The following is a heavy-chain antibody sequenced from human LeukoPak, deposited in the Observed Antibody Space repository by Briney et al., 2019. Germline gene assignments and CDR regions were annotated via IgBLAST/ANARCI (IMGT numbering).Heavy chain of an antibody. CDR1: GYTLTELS. J-gene: IGHJ3*02. CDR2: FDPEDGET. V-gene: IGHV1-24*01. CDR3: ATSTPQYPSMIVAANPGAFDI. D-gene: IGHD3-22*01. Sequence: RASVKVSCKVSGYTLTELSMHWVRQAPGKELEWMGGFDPEDGETIYAQKFQGRVTMTEDTSTDTAYMELSSLRSEDTAVYYCATSTPQYPSMIVAANPGAFDIWGQGTMVTVSS.